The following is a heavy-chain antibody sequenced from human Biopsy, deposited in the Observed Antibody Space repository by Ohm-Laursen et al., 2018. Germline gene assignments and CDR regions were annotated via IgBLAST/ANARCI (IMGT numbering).Heavy chain of an antibody. CDR3: ALAAAQTVTHFDY. D-gene: IGHD4-17*01. V-gene: IGHV3-11*01. CDR1: GLIFSDYY. J-gene: IGHJ4*02. Sequence: SLRLSCAASGLIFSDYYMSWIRQAPGKGLEWIAYISARDGVVYYADSVKGRFTISRDNTNNSLYLQMTSLRPEDTAVYYCALAAAQTVTHFDYWGQGTLVAVSS. CDR2: ISARDGVV.